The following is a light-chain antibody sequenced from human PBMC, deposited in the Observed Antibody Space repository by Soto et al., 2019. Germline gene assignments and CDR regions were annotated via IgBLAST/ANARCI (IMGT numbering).Light chain of an antibody. CDR2: GAS. Sequence: EIVMTQSPATLSVSPGEPATLSCSASQSVGSAVAWYQHKPGQAPRLLIVGASIRATGVPGRFSGGGSGTEFTLTISSLQSEDFAVYYCQQYKNWPPLTFGGGTTVEIK. V-gene: IGKV3-15*01. CDR1: QSVGSA. J-gene: IGKJ4*01. CDR3: QQYKNWPPLT.